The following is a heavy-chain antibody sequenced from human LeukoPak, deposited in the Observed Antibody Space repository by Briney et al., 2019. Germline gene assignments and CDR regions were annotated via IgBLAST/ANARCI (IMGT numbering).Heavy chain of an antibody. CDR1: GGSISSYY. CDR2: IYYSGST. D-gene: IGHD1-26*01. J-gene: IGHJ3*02. Sequence: MPSETLSLTCTVSGGSISSYYWSWIRQPPGKGLEWIGYIYYSGSTNYNPSLKSRVTISVDTSKNQFSLKLSSVTAADTAVYYCARGPKIAGAAFDIWGQGTMVTVSS. V-gene: IGHV4-59*01. CDR3: ARGPKIAGAAFDI.